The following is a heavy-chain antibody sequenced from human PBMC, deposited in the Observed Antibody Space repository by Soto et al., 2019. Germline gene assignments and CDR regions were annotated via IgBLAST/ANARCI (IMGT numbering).Heavy chain of an antibody. CDR1: GSTFTGYY. J-gene: IGHJ3*02. CDR2: INPNSGGT. CDR3: ARESYYYDSSGYADAFDI. V-gene: IGHV1-2*02. D-gene: IGHD3-22*01. Sequence: XSVKVCCXRSGSTFTGYYMDLVRQAPGQGLEWMGWINPNSGGTNYAQKFQGRVTMTRDTSISTAYMELSRLRSDDTAVYYCARESYYYDSSGYADAFDIWGQGTMVTVSS.